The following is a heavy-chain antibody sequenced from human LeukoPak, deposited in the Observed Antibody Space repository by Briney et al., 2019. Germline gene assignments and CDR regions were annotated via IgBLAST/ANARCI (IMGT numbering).Heavy chain of an antibody. J-gene: IGHJ4*02. Sequence: GGSLRLSCAASGLTFSTYSMNWVRQAPGKGLEWVSVIYSGDSTYYADSVKGRFTISRDNSKNTLYLQMNSLRAEDTAVYYCARGSGGHGGGPAFDYWGQGTLVTVSS. CDR3: ARGSGGHGGGPAFDY. D-gene: IGHD2-15*01. CDR2: IYSGDST. CDR1: GLTFSTYS. V-gene: IGHV3-53*01.